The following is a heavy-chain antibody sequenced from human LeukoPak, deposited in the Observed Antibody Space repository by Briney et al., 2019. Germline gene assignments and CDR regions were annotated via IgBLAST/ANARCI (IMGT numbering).Heavy chain of an antibody. CDR2: INSDGSST. J-gene: IGHJ4*02. CDR1: GFTFSSYW. CDR3: ASFYDYVWGSGFDY. V-gene: IGHV3-74*01. Sequence: GGSLRLSCAASGFTFSSYWMHWVRQTPGKGLVWVSRINSDGSSTSYADSVKGRFTISRDNAKNTLYLQMNSLSADDTAVYYCASFYDYVWGSGFDYLGQGTQVTVSS. D-gene: IGHD3-16*01.